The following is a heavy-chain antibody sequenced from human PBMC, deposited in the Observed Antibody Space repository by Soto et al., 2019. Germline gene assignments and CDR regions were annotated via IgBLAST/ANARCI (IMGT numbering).Heavy chain of an antibody. CDR2: IYYSGNT. Sequence: PSETLSLTCTVSGGSISSGDYYWSWIRQPPGKGLEWIGYIYYSGNTYYNPSLKSRATISVDKSKNQFSLKLSSMTAADTAVYYCARVHGDSNFYYYGMDVWGQGTTVTVSS. V-gene: IGHV4-30-4*01. CDR3: ARVHGDSNFYYYGMDV. CDR1: GGSISSGDYY. J-gene: IGHJ6*01. D-gene: IGHD4-17*01.